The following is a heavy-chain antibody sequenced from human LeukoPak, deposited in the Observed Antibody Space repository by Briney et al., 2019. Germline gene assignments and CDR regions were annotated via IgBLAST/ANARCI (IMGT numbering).Heavy chain of an antibody. J-gene: IGHJ3*02. CDR3: ARDLASTRFFMVVAAYDAFDI. V-gene: IGHV1-46*01. Sequence: ASVKVSCKASGYTFTSYYMHWVRQAPGQGLEWMGIINPSGGSTSYAQKFQGRVTMTRDTSTSTVYMELSSLRSEDTALYYCARDLASTRFFMVVAAYDAFDIWGQGTMVTVSS. CDR2: INPSGGST. D-gene: IGHD2-15*01. CDR1: GYTFTSYY.